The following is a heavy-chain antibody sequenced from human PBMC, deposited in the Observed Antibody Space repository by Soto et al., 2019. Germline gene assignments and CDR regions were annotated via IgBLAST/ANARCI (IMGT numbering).Heavy chain of an antibody. D-gene: IGHD2-2*01. CDR1: GYSFTRYA. CDR2: INAGNGNT. Sequence: ASVKVCCKASGYSFTRYAMHWVRQAPGQRLEWMGWINAGNGNTKYSQKFQGRVTITRDTSASTAYMGLSSLRSEDTAVYYCARVYCSSTSCYYYYGMDVWGQGTTVTVSS. CDR3: ARVYCSSTSCYYYYGMDV. V-gene: IGHV1-3*01. J-gene: IGHJ6*02.